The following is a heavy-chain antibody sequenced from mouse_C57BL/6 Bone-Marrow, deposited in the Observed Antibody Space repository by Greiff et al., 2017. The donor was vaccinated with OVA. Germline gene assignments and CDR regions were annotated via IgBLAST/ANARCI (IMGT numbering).Heavy chain of an antibody. V-gene: IGHV1-69*01. CDR3: SRYAGRGAWFAY. Sequence: QVQLQQPGADLVMPGASVKLSCKASGYTFTSFWMHWVKQRPGQGLEWIGELDPSNSFINYNQKFKGKSTLTVDKSSSTAYMHSSSLTAEDSAVYYCSRYAGRGAWFAYWGQGTLVNVSA. D-gene: IGHD3-1*01. CDR1: GYTFTSFW. CDR2: LDPSNSFI. J-gene: IGHJ3*01.